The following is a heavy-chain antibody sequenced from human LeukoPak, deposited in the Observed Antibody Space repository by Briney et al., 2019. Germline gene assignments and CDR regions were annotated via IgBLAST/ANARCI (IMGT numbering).Heavy chain of an antibody. CDR2: ISAGSGTI. CDR3: TRDLGLRRMI. CDR1: GLSVSSNN. V-gene: IGHV3-48*04. J-gene: IGHJ2*01. Sequence: GGSLRHSCAASGLSVSSNNMHWVRQAPGGRLEWVAYISAGSGTIFSADSLKGRFTISRDNARESLFLQMNSLRAEDTAVYYCTRDLGLRRMIWGRGTLVLVSS.